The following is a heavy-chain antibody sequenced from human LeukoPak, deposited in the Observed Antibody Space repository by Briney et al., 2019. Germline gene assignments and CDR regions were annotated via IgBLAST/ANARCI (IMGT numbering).Heavy chain of an antibody. CDR2: IRVRGGST. Sequence: GGSLRLSCAASAFTFSNYAMTWFRRAPGQGREWVSPIRVRGGSTFHADSVKGRSTISRDSSKNTLYLQMSSLRGEDTAVYYCAKDPYVSGTSYPTTFYGFDVWGQGTTVTVSS. V-gene: IGHV3-23*01. J-gene: IGHJ6*02. CDR3: AKDPYVSGTSYPTTFYGFDV. D-gene: IGHD3-10*01. CDR1: AFTFSNYA.